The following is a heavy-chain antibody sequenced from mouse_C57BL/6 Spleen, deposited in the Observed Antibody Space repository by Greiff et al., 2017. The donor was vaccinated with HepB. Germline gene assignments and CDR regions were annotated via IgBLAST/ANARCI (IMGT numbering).Heavy chain of an antibody. CDR3: AKSASGYYGSYAMDY. CDR2: IYPRDGST. Sequence: VQLVESDAELVKPGASVKISCKVSGYTFTDHTIHWMKQRPEQGLEWIGYIYPRDGSTKYNEKFKGKATLTADKSSSTAYMQLNSLTSEDSAVYFCAKSASGYYGSYAMDYWGQGTSVTVSS. CDR1: GYTFTDHT. V-gene: IGHV1-78*01. D-gene: IGHD1-1*01. J-gene: IGHJ4*01.